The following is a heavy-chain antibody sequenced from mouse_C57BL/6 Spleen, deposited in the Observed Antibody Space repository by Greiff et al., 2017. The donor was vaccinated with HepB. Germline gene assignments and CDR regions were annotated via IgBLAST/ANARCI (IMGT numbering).Heavy chain of an antibody. CDR3: AYVYDGPD. CDR2: SNHNNGGN. Sequence: VQLQQSGPELVQPGASVKISCKASGYTFTDYYMNWVKQSHGKSLEWIGDSNHNNGGNSYNQKFKGKATLTVDKSSSTAYMELRSLTSEDSAVYYCAYVYDGPDWGLGTLFTVSA. CDR1: GYTFTDYY. J-gene: IGHJ3*01. V-gene: IGHV1-26*01. D-gene: IGHD2-2*01.